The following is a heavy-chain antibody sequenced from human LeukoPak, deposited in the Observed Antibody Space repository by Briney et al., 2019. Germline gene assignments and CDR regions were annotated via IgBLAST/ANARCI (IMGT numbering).Heavy chain of an antibody. CDR3: ARGRGGDYVPSRFDY. CDR2: ISGSGNSV. Sequence: GGSLRLSCAASGFTFSDFYVSWMRQAPGKGLEWVSYISGSGNSVYYADSVKGRFSISRDNAKNSLYLQMNSLRAEDTAVYYCARGRGGDYVPSRFDYWGQGTLVTVSS. J-gene: IGHJ4*02. V-gene: IGHV3-11*01. CDR1: GFTFSDFY. D-gene: IGHD4-17*01.